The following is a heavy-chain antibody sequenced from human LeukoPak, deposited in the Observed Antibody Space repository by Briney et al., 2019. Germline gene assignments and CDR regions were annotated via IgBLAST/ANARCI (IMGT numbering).Heavy chain of an antibody. Sequence: GGSLRLSXAASGFTFSSYSMNWVRQSPGKGLEWVSSISSSSSYIYYADSVKGRFTISRDNAKNSLYLQMNSLRAEDTAVYYCARGSSWYYFDYWGQGTLVTVSS. J-gene: IGHJ4*02. CDR3: ARGSSWYYFDY. CDR1: GFTFSSYS. D-gene: IGHD6-13*01. V-gene: IGHV3-21*01. CDR2: ISSSSSYI.